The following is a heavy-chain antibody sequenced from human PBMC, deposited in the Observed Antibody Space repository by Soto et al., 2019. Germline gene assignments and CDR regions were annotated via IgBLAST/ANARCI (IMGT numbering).Heavy chain of an antibody. V-gene: IGHV6-1*01. J-gene: IGHJ5*02. CDR1: GDSVSSNSAA. CDR3: ARAVVPAGTNWFDP. Sequence: PSQTLSLTCAISGDSVSSNSAAWNWIRQSPSRGLEWLGRTYYRSKWYNDYAVSVKSRVTINPDTSRNHFSLQLNSVTPEDTAVYYCARAVVPAGTNWFDPWGQGTLVTVSS. CDR2: TYYRSKWYN. D-gene: IGHD2-2*01.